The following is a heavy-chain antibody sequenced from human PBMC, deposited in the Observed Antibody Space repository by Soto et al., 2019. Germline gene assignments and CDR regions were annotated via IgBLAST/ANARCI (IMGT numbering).Heavy chain of an antibody. V-gene: IGHV1-69*01. Sequence: QMQLIQSGAAVKKSGSSVKVTCKASGGTFSSDSISWVRQAPGEGLEWMGGVIPLFGTANYAQKFEGRVTITADESTSTAYMELSSLRSDDTAVYYCARVHMIVVVGERYQYKGLDVWGQGTAVTVSS. CDR2: VIPLFGTA. CDR1: GGTFSSDS. J-gene: IGHJ6*02. D-gene: IGHD3-22*01. CDR3: ARVHMIVVVGERYQYKGLDV.